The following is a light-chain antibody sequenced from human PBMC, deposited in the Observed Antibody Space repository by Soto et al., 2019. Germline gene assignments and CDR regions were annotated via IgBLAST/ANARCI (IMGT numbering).Light chain of an antibody. Sequence: EIVMTQSPATLSVSPGERATLACRASQSVSSNLAWYQQKPGQAPRLLIYGASTRATGSPARFSGRGSGTEFTLNIRPLQSADFAVYYCQPYNHWPGTFGPATTVDI. V-gene: IGKV3-15*01. J-gene: IGKJ1*01. CDR3: QPYNHWPGT. CDR1: QSVSSN. CDR2: GAS.